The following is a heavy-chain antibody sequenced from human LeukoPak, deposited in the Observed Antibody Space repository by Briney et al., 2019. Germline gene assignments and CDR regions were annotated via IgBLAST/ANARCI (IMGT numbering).Heavy chain of an antibody. CDR3: ARDRKDGYNYLFDY. CDR2: ISSSSSTI. D-gene: IGHD5-24*01. J-gene: IGHJ4*02. CDR1: GFTFSTYS. V-gene: IGHV3-48*01. Sequence: GGSLRLSCATSGFTFSTYSMNWVRQAPGKGLEWISYISSSSSTIYYADSVKGRFTISRDNAKNSLYLQMNSLRAEYTAVYYCARDRKDGYNYLFDYWGQGTLVTVSS.